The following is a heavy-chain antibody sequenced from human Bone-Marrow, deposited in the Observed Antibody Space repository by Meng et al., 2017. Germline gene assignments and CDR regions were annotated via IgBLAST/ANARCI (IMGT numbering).Heavy chain of an antibody. D-gene: IGHD5-24*01. CDR1: GFTFSSYA. Sequence: GGSLRLSCAASGFTFSSYAMHWVRQAPGKGLEWVAVISYDGSNEYYADSVKGRFTISRDNSKNTLYLQMNSLRAEDTAVYYCASGLATTRDDYWGQGTLGTVAA. CDR2: ISYDGSNE. J-gene: IGHJ4*02. V-gene: IGHV3-30*01. CDR3: ASGLATTRDDY.